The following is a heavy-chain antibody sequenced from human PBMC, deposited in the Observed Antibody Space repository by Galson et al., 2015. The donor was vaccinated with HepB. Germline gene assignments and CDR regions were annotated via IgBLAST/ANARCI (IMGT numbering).Heavy chain of an antibody. J-gene: IGHJ6*03. D-gene: IGHD3-10*01. V-gene: IGHV4-34*01. CDR1: GGSFSGHY. CDR3: ARGPFYGSGSYYKYFYYYYMDV. CDR2: INHSGST. Sequence: TLSLTCGVSGGSFSGHYWSWIRQPPGEGLEWNGEINHSGSTNYSPSLQSRVTVTVDTSKNQFSLKLSSVTAADTAVYYCARGPFYGSGSYYKYFYYYYMDVWGKGTTVTVSS.